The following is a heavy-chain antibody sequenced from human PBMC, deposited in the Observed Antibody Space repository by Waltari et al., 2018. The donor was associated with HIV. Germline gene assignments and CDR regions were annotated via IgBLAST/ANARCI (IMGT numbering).Heavy chain of an antibody. D-gene: IGHD5-18*01. CDR3: ARDLAADTAYDY. V-gene: IGHV3-21*01. J-gene: IGHJ4*02. CDR2: ISSSSSYI. CDR1: GFTLSSYS. Sequence: EVQLVESGGGLVKPGGSLRLSCAASGFTLSSYSMNWVRQAPGKGLWWGSSISSSSSYIYYAGSGKGRFTISRDNAKNSLYLQMNSLRAEDTAVYYCARDLAADTAYDYWGQGTLVTVSS.